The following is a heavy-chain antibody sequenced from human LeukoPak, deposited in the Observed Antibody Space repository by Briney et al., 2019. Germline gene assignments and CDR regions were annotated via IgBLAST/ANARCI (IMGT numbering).Heavy chain of an antibody. J-gene: IGHJ4*02. D-gene: IGHD6-19*01. V-gene: IGHV3-48*03. CDR1: GFTFSSYE. CDR2: ISSSGSTI. Sequence: GGSLRLSCAASGFTFSSYEMNWVRQAPGKGLEWVSYISSSGSTIYYADSVKGRFTISRDNAKNSLYLQMNSLRAEDTAVYYCARDGQWLGPYYFDYWGQGTLVTVSS. CDR3: ARDGQWLGPYYFDY.